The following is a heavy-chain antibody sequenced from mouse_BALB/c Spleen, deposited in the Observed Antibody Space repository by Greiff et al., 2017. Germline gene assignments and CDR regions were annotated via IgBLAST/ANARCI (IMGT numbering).Heavy chain of an antibody. J-gene: IGHJ1*01. V-gene: IGHV5-9-3*01. D-gene: IGHD2-14*01. CDR2: ISSGGSYT. CDR1: GFTFSSYA. Sequence: EVKLVESGGGLVKPGGSLKLSCAASGFTFSSYAMSWVRHTPEKRLEWVATISSGGSYTYYPDSVKGRFTISRDNAKNTLYLQMSSLRSEDTAMYYCARNDRYDGWYFDVWGAGTTVTVSS. CDR3: ARNDRYDGWYFDV.